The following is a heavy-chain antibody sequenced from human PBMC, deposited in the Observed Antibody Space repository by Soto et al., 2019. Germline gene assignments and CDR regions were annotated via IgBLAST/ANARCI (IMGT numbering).Heavy chain of an antibody. D-gene: IGHD1-20*01. CDR3: ATPNNQSGY. V-gene: IGHV4-34*01. J-gene: IGHJ4*02. Sequence: SETLSLTCAVYGGSFSGYYWSWIRQPPGKGLEWIGEINHSGSTNYNPSLKSRVTISVDTSKNRFSLKLSSVTAADTAVYYCATPNNQSGYWGQGTLVTVSS. CDR2: INHSGST. CDR1: GGSFSGYY.